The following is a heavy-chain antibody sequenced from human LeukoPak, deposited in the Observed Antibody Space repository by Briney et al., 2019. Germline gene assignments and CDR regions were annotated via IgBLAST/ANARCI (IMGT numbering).Heavy chain of an antibody. CDR3: ARDQATWEPTSQEY. Sequence: SETLSLTCTVSGGSISSGSYYWSWIRQPAGKGLEWIGRIYTSGSTNYNPSLKSRVTISVDTSKNQFSLKLSSVAAAGTAVYYCARDQATWEPTSQEYWGQGTLVTVSS. V-gene: IGHV4-61*02. CDR1: GGSISSGSYY. J-gene: IGHJ4*02. CDR2: IYTSGST. D-gene: IGHD1-26*01.